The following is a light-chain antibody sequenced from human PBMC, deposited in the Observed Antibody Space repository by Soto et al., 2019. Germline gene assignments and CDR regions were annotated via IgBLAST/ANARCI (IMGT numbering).Light chain of an antibody. CDR2: GAS. J-gene: IGKJ4*01. CDR1: QSVSSSY. V-gene: IGKV3-20*01. Sequence: EIXXXXXXXTXSLSPGERATLSCRASQSVSSSYLAWYQQKPGQAPRLLIYGASSRATGIPDRFSGSGSGTDFTLTISRLEPEDFAVYYCQQYDSSPLTFGGGTKVEIK. CDR3: QQYDSSPLT.